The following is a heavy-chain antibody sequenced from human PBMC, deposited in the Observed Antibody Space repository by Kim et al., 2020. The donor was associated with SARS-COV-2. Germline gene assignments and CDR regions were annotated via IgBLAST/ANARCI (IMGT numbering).Heavy chain of an antibody. Sequence: GGSLRLSCAASGFTFSSYAMSWVRQAPGKGLEWVSVIYSGGSSTYYADSVKGRFTISRDNSKNTLYLQMNSLRAEDTAVYYCAKEDSSSWPSYYYYGMDVWGQGTTVTVSS. CDR1: GFTFSSYA. CDR2: IYSGGSST. J-gene: IGHJ6*02. CDR3: AKEDSSSWPSYYYYGMDV. D-gene: IGHD6-13*01. V-gene: IGHV3-23*03.